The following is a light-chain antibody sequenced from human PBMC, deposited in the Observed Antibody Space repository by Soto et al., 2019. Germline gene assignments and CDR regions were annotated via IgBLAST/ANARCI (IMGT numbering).Light chain of an antibody. J-gene: IGLJ2*01. Sequence: QSALTQPASVSGSPGQSITISCTGTSSDVGGYNYVSWYQQYPGKAPKLMIYEVSNRPSGVSNRFSGSKSGNTASLTISGLQAEDEADYYCSSYTCSSPLAGFGGGTKVTVL. CDR3: SSYTCSSPLAG. CDR1: SSDVGGYNY. CDR2: EVS. V-gene: IGLV2-14*01.